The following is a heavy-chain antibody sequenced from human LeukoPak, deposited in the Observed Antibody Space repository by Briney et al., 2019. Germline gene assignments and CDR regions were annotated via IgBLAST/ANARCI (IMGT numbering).Heavy chain of an antibody. Sequence: GGSLRLSCAASGFTVSSNYMSWVRQAPGKGLEWVSAISGSGGSTYYADSVKGRFTISRDNSKNTLYLQMNSLRAEDTAVYYCAKDLVGAGDAFDIWGQGTMVTVSS. CDR1: GFTVSSNY. CDR2: ISGSGGST. J-gene: IGHJ3*02. CDR3: AKDLVGAGDAFDI. D-gene: IGHD1-26*01. V-gene: IGHV3-23*01.